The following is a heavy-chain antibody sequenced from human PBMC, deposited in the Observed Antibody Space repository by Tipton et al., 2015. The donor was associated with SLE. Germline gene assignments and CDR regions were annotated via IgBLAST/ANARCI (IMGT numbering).Heavy chain of an antibody. V-gene: IGHV4-61*05. Sequence: TLSLTCTVSGGSISSSSHYWSWIRQPPGKGLEWIGYIYYSGSTNYNPSLKSRVTISVDTSKNQFSLKLSSVTAADTAVYYCARGGGFDPWGQGTLVTVSS. J-gene: IGHJ5*02. CDR3: ARGGGFDP. CDR1: GGSISSSSHY. CDR2: IYYSGST. D-gene: IGHD3-16*01.